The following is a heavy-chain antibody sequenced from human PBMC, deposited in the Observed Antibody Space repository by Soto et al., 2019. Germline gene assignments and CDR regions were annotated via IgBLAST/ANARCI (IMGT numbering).Heavy chain of an antibody. D-gene: IGHD3-10*01. J-gene: IGHJ6*02. CDR1: GGSISSYY. Sequence: SETLSLTCAVSGGSISSYYWSWIRQPAGKGLEWIGRIYTSGSTNYNPSLKSRVTMSVDTSKNQFSLKLSSVTAADTAVYYCARDRDEYYYYGMDVWGQGTTVTVSS. V-gene: IGHV4-4*07. CDR2: IYTSGST. CDR3: ARDRDEYYYYGMDV.